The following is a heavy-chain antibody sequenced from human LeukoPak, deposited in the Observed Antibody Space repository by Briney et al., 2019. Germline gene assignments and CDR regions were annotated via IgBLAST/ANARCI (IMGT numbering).Heavy chain of an antibody. V-gene: IGHV4-39*07. CDR3: ARVMVPIISGFDY. CDR1: GSISHTNYY. D-gene: IGHD3-10*01. J-gene: IGHJ4*02. Sequence: SETLSLTCSVSGSISHTNYYWSWIRQPAGKGLEWIGSVSYSGSTYYNPSLKSRLTISQDTSKNRFSLKLSSVTAADTAVYYCARVMVPIISGFDYWGQGTLVTVSS. CDR2: VSYSGST.